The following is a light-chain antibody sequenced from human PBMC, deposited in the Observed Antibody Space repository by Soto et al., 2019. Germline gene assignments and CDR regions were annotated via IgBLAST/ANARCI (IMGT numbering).Light chain of an antibody. CDR3: QQYGSSGT. CDR1: QSVSNNY. V-gene: IGKV3-20*01. J-gene: IGKJ1*01. CDR2: GAS. Sequence: EIGLTQSPGTLSLYTGERATLSCRASQSVSNNYLAWYQQKPGQAPRLLIYGASNRATGIPDRFSGSGSGTDFTLTIRRLEPEDFAVYYCQQYGSSGTFGQGTKVDIK.